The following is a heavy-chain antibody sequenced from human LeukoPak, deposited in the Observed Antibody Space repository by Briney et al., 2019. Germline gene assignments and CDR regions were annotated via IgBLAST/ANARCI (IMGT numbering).Heavy chain of an antibody. Sequence: SETLSLTCTVSGGSFSSSSYYWGWIRQPPGKGLEWIGEINHSGSTNYNPSLKSRVTISVDTSKNQFSLKLSSVTAADTAVYYCARIFSGSYYYYYYYMDVWGKGTTVTVSS. J-gene: IGHJ6*03. CDR1: GGSFSSSSYY. CDR3: ARIFSGSYYYYYYYMDV. CDR2: INHSGST. D-gene: IGHD3-10*02. V-gene: IGHV4-39*07.